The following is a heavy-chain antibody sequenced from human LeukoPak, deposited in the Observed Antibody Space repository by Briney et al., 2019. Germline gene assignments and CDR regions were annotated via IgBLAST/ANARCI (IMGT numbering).Heavy chain of an antibody. D-gene: IGHD4-11*01. CDR1: GYTFTSYG. Sequence: ASVKVSCKASGYTFTSYGISWVRQAPGQGLEWMGWISAYSGNTNYAQKLQGRVTMTTDTSTSTAYMELRSLRSDDTAVYYCAREQYSNYIYYYYYGMDVWGQGTTVTVSS. V-gene: IGHV1-18*01. CDR2: ISAYSGNT. CDR3: AREQYSNYIYYYYYGMDV. J-gene: IGHJ6*02.